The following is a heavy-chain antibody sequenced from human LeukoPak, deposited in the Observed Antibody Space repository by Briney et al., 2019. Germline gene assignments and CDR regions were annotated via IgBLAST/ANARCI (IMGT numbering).Heavy chain of an antibody. J-gene: IGHJ6*02. D-gene: IGHD3-22*01. Sequence: ASVKVSCKASGYTVTSYYMHWVRQAPGQGLEWMAVLNPSGGSSNYAQKFQGRATLTRATSTGTVYMELSSLRSEDTAVYYCAREGDSSGRTYYGMDVWGQGTTVTVSS. CDR3: AREGDSSGRTYYGMDV. CDR1: GYTVTSYY. V-gene: IGHV1-46*01. CDR2: LNPSGGSS.